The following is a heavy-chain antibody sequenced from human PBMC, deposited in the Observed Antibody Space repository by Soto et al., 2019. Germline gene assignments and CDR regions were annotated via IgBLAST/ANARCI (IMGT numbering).Heavy chain of an antibody. J-gene: IGHJ5*02. Sequence: GASGKVSCKASGYTFTSYGISWLRQAPGQGLEWMGWISAYNGNTNYAQKLQGRVTMTTDTSTSTAYMELRSLRSDDTAVYYCARDGYSSGWYVINWFDPWGQGTLVTVSS. CDR3: ARDGYSSGWYVINWFDP. CDR1: GYTFTSYG. CDR2: ISAYNGNT. D-gene: IGHD6-19*01. V-gene: IGHV1-18*01.